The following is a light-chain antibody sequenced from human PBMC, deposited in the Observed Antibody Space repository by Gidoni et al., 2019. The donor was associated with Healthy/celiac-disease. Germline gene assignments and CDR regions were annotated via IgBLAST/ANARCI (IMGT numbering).Light chain of an antibody. Sequence: DIQMTQSPSSLSASVGDRVTITCQASQDISNYLNWYQQKPGKAPKLLIYDASNLEPGVPSRFSGSGSGTDFTFTISSLQPEDIATYYCQQYDNLPPALTFGGGTKLEIK. V-gene: IGKV1-33*01. CDR1: QDISNY. J-gene: IGKJ4*01. CDR3: QQYDNLPPALT. CDR2: DAS.